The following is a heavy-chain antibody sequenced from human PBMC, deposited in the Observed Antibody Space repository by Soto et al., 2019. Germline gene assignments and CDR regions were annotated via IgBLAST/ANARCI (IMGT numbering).Heavy chain of an antibody. D-gene: IGHD2-21*02. CDR1: GFTFSSYW. CDR3: ARDQAAYCGGDCYSKSVRNDY. J-gene: IGHJ4*02. V-gene: IGHV3-7*03. Sequence: EVQLVESGGGLVQPGGSLRLSCAASGFTFSSYWMSWVRQAPGKGLEWVANIKQDGSEKYYVDSVKGRFTISRDNAKNALYLQMNSLRDEDTAVYYCARDQAAYCGGDCYSKSVRNDYWGQGTLVTVSS. CDR2: IKQDGSEK.